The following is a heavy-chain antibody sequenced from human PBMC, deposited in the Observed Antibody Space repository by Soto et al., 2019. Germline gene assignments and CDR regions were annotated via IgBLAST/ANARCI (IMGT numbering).Heavy chain of an antibody. V-gene: IGHV3-7*01. D-gene: IGHD3-3*01. Sequence: PGGSLRLSWAASGFTFSSYWMSWVRQAPGKGLEWVANIKQDGSEKYYVDSVKGRFTISRDNAKNSLYLQMNSLRAEDTAVYYCARDSRITIFGVVTPLDYWGQGTLVTVSS. CDR1: GFTFSSYW. J-gene: IGHJ4*02. CDR3: ARDSRITIFGVVTPLDY. CDR2: IKQDGSEK.